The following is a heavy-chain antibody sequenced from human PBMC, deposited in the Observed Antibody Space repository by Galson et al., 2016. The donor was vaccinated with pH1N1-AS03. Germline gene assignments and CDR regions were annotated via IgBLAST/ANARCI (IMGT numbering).Heavy chain of an antibody. CDR2: MSYDGSTK. CDR3: AKDLHFYDSYYLDY. J-gene: IGHJ4*02. V-gene: IGHV3-30*18. D-gene: IGHD2/OR15-2a*01. CDR1: GFTFNRHA. Sequence: LRLSCAASGFTFNRHAMHWVRQAPGKGLEWVAIMSYDGSTKYYTESVRDRFTISRDNSKKTLYLHMSSLRAEDTAVYYCAKDLHFYDSYYLDYWGRGTLVIVSS.